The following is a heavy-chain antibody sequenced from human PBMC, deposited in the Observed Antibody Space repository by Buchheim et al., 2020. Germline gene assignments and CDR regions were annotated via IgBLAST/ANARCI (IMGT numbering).Heavy chain of an antibody. CDR3: AKDQHYDFWSGYSGGGDY. J-gene: IGHJ4*02. V-gene: IGHV3-23*01. D-gene: IGHD3-3*01. CDR1: GFTFSSYA. CDR2: ISGSGGST. Sequence: EVQLLESGGGLVQPGGSLRLSCAASGFTFSSYAMSWVRQAPGKGLEWVSAISGSGGSTYYADSVKGRFTISRDNSKHTLYLQMNSLRAEDTAVYYCAKDQHYDFWSGYSGGGDYWGQGTL.